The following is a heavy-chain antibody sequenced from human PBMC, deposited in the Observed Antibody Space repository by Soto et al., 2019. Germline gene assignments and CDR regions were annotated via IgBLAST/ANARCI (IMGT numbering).Heavy chain of an antibody. CDR2: VYHSGST. CDR1: GGSINSYY. V-gene: IGHV4-59*01. Sequence: SETLSLTCTVSGGSINSYYWSWIRQPPGKGLEWIGYVYHSGSTSYNPSLRSRLTMSLDTSKNQFSLTLSSVTAADTAMYYCARAYSSNWFGVDYWGQGTLVTVSS. D-gene: IGHD6-13*01. CDR3: ARAYSSNWFGVDY. J-gene: IGHJ4*02.